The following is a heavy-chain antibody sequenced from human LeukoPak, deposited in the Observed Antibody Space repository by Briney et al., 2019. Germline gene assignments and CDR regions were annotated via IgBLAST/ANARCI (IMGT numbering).Heavy chain of an antibody. CDR1: GFTFSSYG. J-gene: IGHJ4*02. V-gene: IGHV3-30*02. CDR2: IRYDGSNR. CDR3: TKGGRITMLRGVQRDHYFDY. Sequence: GGSLRLSCGVSGFTFSSYGMHWVRQAPGKGLEWVAYIRYDGSNRHYADSVKGRFTISRDNSKNTLYLQMNSLRVEDTAVYYCTKGGRITMLRGVQRDHYFDYWGQGTLVTVSS. D-gene: IGHD3-10*01.